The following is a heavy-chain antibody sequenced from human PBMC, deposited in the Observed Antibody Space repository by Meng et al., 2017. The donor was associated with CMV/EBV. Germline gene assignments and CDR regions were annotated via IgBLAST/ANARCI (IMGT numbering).Heavy chain of an antibody. CDR1: GFTFSSYW. J-gene: IGHJ6*02. D-gene: IGHD1-26*01. CDR2: IYSDGSST. V-gene: IGHV3-74*01. CDR3: ARDAGATGMDV. Sequence: GESLKISCAASGFTFSSYWMHWVRQAPGKGLVWVSRIYSDGSSTCYADSVKGRFTISRDNAKNTLYLQMNSLRDEDTAVYYCARDAGATGMDVWGHGTTVTVSS.